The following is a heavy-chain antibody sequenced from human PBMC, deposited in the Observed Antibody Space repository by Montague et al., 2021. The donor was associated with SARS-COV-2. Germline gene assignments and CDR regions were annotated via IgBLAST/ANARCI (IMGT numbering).Heavy chain of an antibody. CDR2: VHYSGKT. J-gene: IGHJ5*02. CDR1: GVSINNYY. V-gene: IGHV4-59*01. Sequence: SETLSLTCTVSGVSINNYYWSWIRQPPGKGLEWIGYVHYSGKTKYNPSLQNPISISLDASKNQFYLSLTSVTSADAAVYYCARHHISTMDGYSCFDPWGRGTLVTVSS. CDR3: ARHHISTMDGYSCFDP. D-gene: IGHD3-10*01.